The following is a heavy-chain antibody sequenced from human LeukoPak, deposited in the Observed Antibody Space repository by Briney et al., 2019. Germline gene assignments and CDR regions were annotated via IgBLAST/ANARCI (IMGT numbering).Heavy chain of an antibody. CDR1: AASVSSYT. V-gene: IGHV4-59*08. CDR2: VSDRGRT. Sequence: PSETLSLTCTVSAASVSSYTWSWIRQPPGKGLEWIGYVSDRGRTNYNPSLKSRVTISEDTSKNQFSLKLNSVTAADTALYYCASHKSGSGAFDIWGQGTMVTVSS. CDR3: ASHKSGSGAFDI. D-gene: IGHD1-26*01. J-gene: IGHJ3*02.